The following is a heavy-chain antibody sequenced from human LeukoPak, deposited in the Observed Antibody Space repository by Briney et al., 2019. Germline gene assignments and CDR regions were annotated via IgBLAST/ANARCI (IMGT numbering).Heavy chain of an antibody. V-gene: IGHV1-2*02. CDR2: INPNSGGT. Sequence: GASVKVSCKASGYTFTGYYMHWVRQAPGQGLEWMGWINPNSGGTNYAQKFQGRVTMTRDTSISTAYMELSRLRSDDTAVYYCARDRYSSSWYWGEVKRPRYNWFDPWGQGTLVTVSS. D-gene: IGHD6-13*01. J-gene: IGHJ5*02. CDR3: ARDRYSSSWYWGEVKRPRYNWFDP. CDR1: GYTFTGYY.